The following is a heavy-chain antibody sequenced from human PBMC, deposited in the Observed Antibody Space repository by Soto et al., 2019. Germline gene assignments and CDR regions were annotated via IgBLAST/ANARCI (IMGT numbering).Heavy chain of an antibody. CDR1: GFSFSSYE. V-gene: IGHV3-23*01. J-gene: IGHJ4*02. CDR2: INNSGRDT. CDR3: AHRTGFDY. Sequence: PGGSLRLSCAASGFSFSSYEMSWVRQAPGKGLEWVPTINNSGRDTYYADSVKGRFTISRDNSRNTLYLQMNSLRADDTAVYYCAHRTGFDYWGQGTLVTVSS.